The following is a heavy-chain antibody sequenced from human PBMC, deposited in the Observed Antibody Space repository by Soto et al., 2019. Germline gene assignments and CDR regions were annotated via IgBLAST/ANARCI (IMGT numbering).Heavy chain of an antibody. CDR1: GFSLSTSGVG. J-gene: IGHJ4*02. CDR3: AYSPILITYRQLWRPNSDPKYYFDY. CDR2: IYWNDDK. V-gene: IGHV2-5*01. D-gene: IGHD5-18*01. Sequence: SGPTLVKATQTLTLTCTFSGFSLSTSGVGVGWIRQPPGKALEWLALIYWNDDKRYSPSLKSRLTITKDTSKNQVVLTMSNMDPVDTATYYCAYSPILITYRQLWRPNSDPKYYFDYWGQGTLVTVSS.